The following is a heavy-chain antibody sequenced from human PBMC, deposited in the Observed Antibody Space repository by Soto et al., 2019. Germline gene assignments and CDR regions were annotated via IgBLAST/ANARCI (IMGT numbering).Heavy chain of an antibody. CDR3: ARSDYGSGSYGMIDY. J-gene: IGHJ4*02. D-gene: IGHD3-10*01. Sequence: PSETLSLTCTVSGGSISSYYWSWIRQPPGKGLEWIGYIYYSGSTNYNPSLKSRVTISVDTSKNQFSLKLSSVTAADTAVYYCARSDYGSGSYGMIDYWGQGTLVTVYS. V-gene: IGHV4-59*01. CDR2: IYYSGST. CDR1: GGSISSYY.